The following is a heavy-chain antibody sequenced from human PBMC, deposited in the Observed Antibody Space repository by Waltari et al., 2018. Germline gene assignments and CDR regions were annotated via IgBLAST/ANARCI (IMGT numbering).Heavy chain of an antibody. CDR3: ARGRGTSFPYHYGMDV. V-gene: IGHV3-11*04. J-gene: IGHJ6*02. CDR1: GFTFSDYY. D-gene: IGHD2-2*01. CDR2: ISSSGSTI. Sequence: QVQLVESGGGLVKPGGSLRLSCAASGFTFSDYYMNWIRQAPGKGLEWVSYISSSGSTIYYGDSVKGRFTISRDNAKNSLYLQMNSLRGEDTAVYYCARGRGTSFPYHYGMDVWGQGTTVTVSS.